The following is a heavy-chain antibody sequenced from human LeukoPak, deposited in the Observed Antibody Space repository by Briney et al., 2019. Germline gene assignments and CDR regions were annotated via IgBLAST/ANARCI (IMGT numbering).Heavy chain of an antibody. J-gene: IGHJ4*02. CDR2: ISSSSSYI. Sequence: GGSLRLSCAVSGFTFSDYYMSWIRQAPGKGLEWVSSISSSSSYIYYADSVKGRFTISRDNAKNSLYLQMNSLRAEDTAVYYCARVHSYGLIDYWGQGTLVTVSS. V-gene: IGHV3-11*06. CDR3: ARVHSYGLIDY. CDR1: GFTFSDYY. D-gene: IGHD3-16*01.